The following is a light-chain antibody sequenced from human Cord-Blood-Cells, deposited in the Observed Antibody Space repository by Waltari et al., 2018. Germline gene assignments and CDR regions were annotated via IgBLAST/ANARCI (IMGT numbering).Light chain of an antibody. CDR1: QSISSY. V-gene: IGKV1-39*01. CDR2: AAS. Sequence: DRVTITCRASQSISSYLNWYQQKPGKAPKLLIYAASSLQSGVPLRFSGSGSGTDFTLTISSLQPEDFATYYCQQSYSTPRTFGQGTKVEIK. J-gene: IGKJ1*01. CDR3: QQSYSTPRT.